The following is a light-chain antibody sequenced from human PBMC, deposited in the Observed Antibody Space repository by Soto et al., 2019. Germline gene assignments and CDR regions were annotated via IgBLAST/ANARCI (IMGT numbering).Light chain of an antibody. Sequence: DIQMTQSPSSLSASVGDRVTITCRASQSISSYLNWYQQKPGKAPKLLIYAASSLQSGVPSRFSGSGSGTDFTLTISSLQPEDFATYYCQQSYSTPLTFGGGPNVEIK. CDR2: AAS. CDR3: QQSYSTPLT. J-gene: IGKJ4*01. V-gene: IGKV1-39*01. CDR1: QSISSY.